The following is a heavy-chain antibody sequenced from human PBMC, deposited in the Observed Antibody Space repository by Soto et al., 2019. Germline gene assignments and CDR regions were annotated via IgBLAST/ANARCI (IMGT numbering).Heavy chain of an antibody. Sequence: PGGSLRLSCAASGFTFSSYAMSWVRQAPWKGLEWVSAISGSGGSTYYADSVKGRFTISRDNSKNTLYLQMNSLRAEDTAVYYCAKRPGSITIFGVVYTKGGPQFDYWGQGTLVTVSS. D-gene: IGHD3-3*01. CDR1: GFTFSSYA. J-gene: IGHJ4*02. CDR2: ISGSGGST. CDR3: AKRPGSITIFGVVYTKGGPQFDY. V-gene: IGHV3-23*01.